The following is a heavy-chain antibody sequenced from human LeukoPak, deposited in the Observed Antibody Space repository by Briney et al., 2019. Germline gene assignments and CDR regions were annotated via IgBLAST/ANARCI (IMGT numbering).Heavy chain of an antibody. J-gene: IGHJ4*02. D-gene: IGHD6-13*01. Sequence: PGGSLRLSCAASGFTFSNFAMTWVRQAPGKGLEWVSSIVGSSSTYYADSLKGRFTISRDNAKNSLYLQMNSLRAEDTAVYYCARIGAGSSRDYWGQGTLVSVSS. CDR2: IVGSSST. CDR1: GFTFSNFA. CDR3: ARIGAGSSRDY. V-gene: IGHV3-21*01.